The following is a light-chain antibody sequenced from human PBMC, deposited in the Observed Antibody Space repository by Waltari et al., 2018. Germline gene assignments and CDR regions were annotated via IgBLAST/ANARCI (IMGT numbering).Light chain of an antibody. J-gene: IGLJ2*01. Sequence: QSALTQPASVSGSPGQSITISCTGTSRDIGSYNYVSWYQQHPGKAPKLIIYDVTHRPSGVSNRFSGSKSGNTASLTISGLQAEDEADYYCSSYMDSTTLELFGGGTSLTVL. V-gene: IGLV2-14*03. CDR3: SSYMDSTTLEL. CDR1: SRDIGSYNY. CDR2: DVT.